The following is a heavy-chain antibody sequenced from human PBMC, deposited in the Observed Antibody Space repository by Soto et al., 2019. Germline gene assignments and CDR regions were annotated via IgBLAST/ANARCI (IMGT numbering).Heavy chain of an antibody. V-gene: IGHV4-30-2*01. CDR2: IYHSGST. CDR1: GGSISSGGYS. D-gene: IGHD5-12*01. CDR3: AAGGGLPRYY. J-gene: IGHJ4*02. Sequence: QLQLQESGSGLVKPSQTLSLTCAVSGGSISSGGYSWSWIRQPPGKGLEWIGYIYHSGSTYYNPALKGRVAISVDRSKNQFSLKLSSVTAADTAVYYCAAGGGLPRYYWGQGTLVTVSS.